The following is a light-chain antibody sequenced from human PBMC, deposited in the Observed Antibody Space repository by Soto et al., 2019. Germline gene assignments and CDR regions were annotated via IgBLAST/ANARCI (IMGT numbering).Light chain of an antibody. J-gene: IGKJ5*01. Sequence: IQLTQSPSSLSASVVDRVIITCMASQGISSSLAWYQQKPGKAPNLLIYAASTLKSGVPSRFSGSGSGTDFTLTISSLQPEDFATYYCQQANSFPRTFGQGTRLEIK. CDR3: QQANSFPRT. CDR2: AAS. V-gene: IGKV1-9*01. CDR1: QGISSS.